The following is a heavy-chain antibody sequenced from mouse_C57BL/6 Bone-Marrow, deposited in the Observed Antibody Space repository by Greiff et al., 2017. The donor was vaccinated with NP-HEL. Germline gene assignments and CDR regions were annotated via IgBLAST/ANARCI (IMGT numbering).Heavy chain of an antibody. CDR2: INPSSGYT. CDR1: GYTFTSYT. J-gene: IGHJ3*01. V-gene: IGHV1-4*01. CDR3: ARSYLWFAY. Sequence: QVQLKQSGAELARPGASVKMSCKASGYTFTSYTMHWVKQRPGQGLEWIGYINPSSGYTKYNQKFKDKATLTADKSYSTAYMQLSSLTSEDSTVYYCARSYLWFAYWGQGTLVTVSA.